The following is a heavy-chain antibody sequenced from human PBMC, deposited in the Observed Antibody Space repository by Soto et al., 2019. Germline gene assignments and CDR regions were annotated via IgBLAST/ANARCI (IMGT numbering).Heavy chain of an antibody. J-gene: IGHJ4*02. D-gene: IGHD6-19*01. Sequence: GGSLRLSCAASGFTFSNFAMSWVRQAPGRGLEWVSAISASGGSINYADSVKGRFTISRDNSRNTVYLQMNSLGAEDSAVYFCAKGAGYSSGWTDYWGQGTPVTSPQ. CDR2: ISASGGSI. CDR1: GFTFSNFA. CDR3: AKGAGYSSGWTDY. V-gene: IGHV3-23*01.